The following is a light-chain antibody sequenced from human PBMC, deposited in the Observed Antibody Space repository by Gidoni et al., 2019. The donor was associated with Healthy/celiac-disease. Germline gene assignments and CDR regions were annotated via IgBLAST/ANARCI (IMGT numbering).Light chain of an antibody. CDR2: WAS. CDR1: QSVLYSSNNKNY. Sequence: QSVLYSSNNKNYLAWYQQKPGQPPKLLIYWASTRESGVPDRFSGSGSETDFTLTISSLQAEDVAVYYCQQYYSTPFFXQXTKLEIK. V-gene: IGKV4-1*01. CDR3: QQYYSTPF. J-gene: IGKJ2*01.